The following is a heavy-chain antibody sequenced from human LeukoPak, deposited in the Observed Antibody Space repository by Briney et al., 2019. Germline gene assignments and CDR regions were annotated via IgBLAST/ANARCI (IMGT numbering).Heavy chain of an antibody. CDR2: IIPIFGTA. Sequence: SVKVSCKASGYTFTSYGISWVRQAPGQGLEWMGGIIPIFGTANYAQKFQGRVTITADESTSTAYMELSSLRSEDTAVYYCAREDTATFDYWGQGTLVTVSS. J-gene: IGHJ4*02. D-gene: IGHD5-18*01. V-gene: IGHV1-69*13. CDR3: AREDTATFDY. CDR1: GYTFTSYG.